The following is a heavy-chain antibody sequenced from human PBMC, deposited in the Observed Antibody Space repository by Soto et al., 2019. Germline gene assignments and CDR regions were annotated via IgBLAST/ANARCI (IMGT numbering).Heavy chain of an antibody. J-gene: IGHJ3*02. CDR2: IIPIFGTA. CDR1: GGTFSSYA. CDR3: ACEGIDYGDYVEANRAFDI. V-gene: IGHV1-69*13. Sequence: GASVKVSCKASGGTFSSYAISWVRQAPGQGLEWMGGIIPIFGTANYAQKFQGRVTITADESTSTAYMELSSLRSEDTAVYYCACEGIDYGDYVEANRAFDIWGQGTMVTVSS. D-gene: IGHD4-17*01.